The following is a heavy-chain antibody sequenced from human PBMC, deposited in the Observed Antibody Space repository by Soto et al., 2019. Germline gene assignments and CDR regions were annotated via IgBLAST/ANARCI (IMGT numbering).Heavy chain of an antibody. CDR2: IYYSGST. J-gene: IGHJ2*01. D-gene: IGHD6-19*01. Sequence: QVQLQESGPGLVKPSETLSLTCTVSGGSISSYYWSWIRQPPGKGLEWIGYIYYSGSTNYNPSLKSRVTISVDTSKNQFSLKLSSVTAADTAVYYCARTYYSSGWYWYFDLWGRGPMVTVSS. V-gene: IGHV4-59*01. CDR3: ARTYYSSGWYWYFDL. CDR1: GGSISSYY.